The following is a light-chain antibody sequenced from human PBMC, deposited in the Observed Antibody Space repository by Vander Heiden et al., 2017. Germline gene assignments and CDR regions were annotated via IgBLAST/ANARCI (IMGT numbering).Light chain of an antibody. CDR2: SNN. J-gene: IGLJ3*02. V-gene: IGLV1-44*01. CDR3: AAWDDSLNGLWV. Sequence: QSVLPQPPSASRTPGPTVPRSCSGISPNIGSNTVNWYQQLPGTAPKRLIYSNNQRPSGVPDRFSGSKSGTSASLAISGLQSEDEADYYCAAWDDSLNGLWVFGGGTKLTVL. CDR1: SPNIGSNT.